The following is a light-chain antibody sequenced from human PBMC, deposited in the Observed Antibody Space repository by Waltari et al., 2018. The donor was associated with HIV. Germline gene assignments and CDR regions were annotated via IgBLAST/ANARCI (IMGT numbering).Light chain of an antibody. J-gene: IGLJ2*01. V-gene: IGLV2-14*01. CDR2: EVF. CDR1: TSDFGLYNF. Sequence: QSALTQPASVSGSPGQSITISCTGSTSDFGLYNFISWYQPHPGGVPSVIISEVFSRPSGVSSRFSGSKSGNTASLTISWLQTEDEADYYCTSFTSNYTVIFGGGTKVTVL. CDR3: TSFTSNYTVI.